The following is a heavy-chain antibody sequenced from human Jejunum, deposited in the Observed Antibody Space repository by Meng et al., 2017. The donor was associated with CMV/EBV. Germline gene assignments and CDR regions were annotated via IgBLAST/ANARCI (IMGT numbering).Heavy chain of an antibody. Sequence: SLRLSCAASGFTFSNYAMSWVRQAPGKGLECVSVIYTGGTSTYHVDSVKGRFTISRDNSKNTLYLQMNSLRAEDTAVYYCAKGRVGDYWGQGTLVTVSS. V-gene: IGHV3-23*03. CDR2: IYTGGTST. CDR3: AKGRVGDY. CDR1: GFTFSNYA. J-gene: IGHJ4*02.